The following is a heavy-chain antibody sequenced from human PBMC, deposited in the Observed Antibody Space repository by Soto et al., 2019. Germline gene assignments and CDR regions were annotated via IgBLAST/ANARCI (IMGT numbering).Heavy chain of an antibody. J-gene: IGHJ5*02. CDR3: VKCDLFKTTSGGWCNWYDL. D-gene: IGHD2-21*01. CDR2: IVGIGTMT. Sequence: PRLSWAASGIGFGSFAMNWVRRGLGESLEWVSSIVGIGTMTHYADSVKGRFTISRDNSKNMAYLQMNTLRAEDTAVYYCVKCDLFKTTSGGWCNWYDLWGQGTLVTVSS. CDR1: GIGFGSFA. V-gene: IGHV3-23*01.